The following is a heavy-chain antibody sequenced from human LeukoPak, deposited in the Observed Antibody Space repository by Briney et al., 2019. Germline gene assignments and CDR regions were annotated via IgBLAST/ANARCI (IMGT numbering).Heavy chain of an antibody. Sequence: AGSLRLSCAASGFTFGDYYMSWIRQAPGKGLEWVSYISSSGSTIYYADSVKGRFTISRDNAKNSLYLPMNTLSAEDTAVYYCARQYYDFWSGYYPYFDYWGQGTLVTVSS. D-gene: IGHD3-3*01. J-gene: IGHJ4*02. CDR3: ARQYYDFWSGYYPYFDY. CDR1: GFTFGDYY. CDR2: ISSSGSTI. V-gene: IGHV3-11*01.